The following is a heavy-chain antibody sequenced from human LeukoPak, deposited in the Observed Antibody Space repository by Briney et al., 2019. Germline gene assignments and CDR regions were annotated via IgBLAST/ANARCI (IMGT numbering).Heavy chain of an antibody. CDR3: ARGVAYVRYYYYGMDV. Sequence: SETLSLTCAVYGGSFSGYYWSWIRQPPGKGLEWIGEINHSGSTNYNPSLKSRVTISVDTSKNQFSLKLSSVTAADTAVYYCARGVAYVRYYYYGMDVWGQGTTVTVSS. D-gene: IGHD3-16*01. J-gene: IGHJ6*02. V-gene: IGHV4-34*01. CDR1: GGSFSGYY. CDR2: INHSGST.